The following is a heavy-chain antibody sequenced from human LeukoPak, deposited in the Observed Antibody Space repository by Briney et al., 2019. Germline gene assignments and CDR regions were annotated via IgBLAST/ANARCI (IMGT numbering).Heavy chain of an antibody. CDR2: ISSGGGST. CDR3: AKDLTGNYVAWFDP. V-gene: IGHV3-23*01. Sequence: AGSLTLSCAASGFSFSSYAMSWVRQAPGKGLEWVSRISSGGGSTYYTDSVKGRFTISRDNSKNTLYLQVHSLRAEDAAVYYCAKDLTGNYVAWFDPWGQGTLVTVSS. D-gene: IGHD4-11*01. J-gene: IGHJ5*02. CDR1: GFSFSSYA.